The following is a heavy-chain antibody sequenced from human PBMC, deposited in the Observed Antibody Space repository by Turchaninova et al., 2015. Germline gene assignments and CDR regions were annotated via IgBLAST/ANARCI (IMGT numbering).Heavy chain of an antibody. D-gene: IGHD5-12*01. CDR2: SDASGNT. J-gene: IGHJ4*02. CDR1: GGSINNYY. CDR3: AIDQCGYGNIDC. V-gene: IGHV4-4*07. Sequence: QVQLQEAGPGLVKPSETLSLTCPVSGGSINNYYWSWIRQPAGKGQEWVGRSDASGNTKDSPPLRSRVTKSRDQAKNPFSRKLTSVTAADTAVYYCAIDQCGYGNIDCWGQGTLVTVSS.